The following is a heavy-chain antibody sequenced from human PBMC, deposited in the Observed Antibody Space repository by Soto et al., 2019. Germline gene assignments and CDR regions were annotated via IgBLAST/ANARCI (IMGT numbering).Heavy chain of an antibody. CDR3: APDLFPDYADAWVTFRPADY. Sequence: QVELVQSGAEVKKPGASVKVSCKVSGYTLTELSMHWVRQAPGKGLEWMGVFDAEDGAASYAQNFQGRVTMTVDTSTDTAYMEVPSLRSEDTAVYYCAPDLFPDYADAWVTFRPADYWGQGTQVTVSS. J-gene: IGHJ4*02. V-gene: IGHV1-24*01. CDR1: GYTLTELS. CDR2: FDAEDGAA. D-gene: IGHD3-16*02.